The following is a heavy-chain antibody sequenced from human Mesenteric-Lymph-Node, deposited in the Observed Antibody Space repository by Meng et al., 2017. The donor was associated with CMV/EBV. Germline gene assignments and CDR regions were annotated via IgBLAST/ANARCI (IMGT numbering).Heavy chain of an antibody. CDR2: IYNTGGT. V-gene: IGHV4-30-4*08. Sequence: SETLSLTCTVSGVSIISGGYFWSWIRQRPGKGLEWIGYIYNTGGTHYNPSLKSRVSMSVDTSKNQFSLKLSSVTAADTAVYYCADDSSGWYRGAFDIWGQGTMVTVSS. CDR3: ADDSSGWYRGAFDI. J-gene: IGHJ3*02. CDR1: GVSIISGGYF. D-gene: IGHD6-19*01.